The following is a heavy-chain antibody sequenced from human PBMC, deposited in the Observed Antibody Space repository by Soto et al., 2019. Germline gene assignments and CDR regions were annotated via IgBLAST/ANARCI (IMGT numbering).Heavy chain of an antibody. V-gene: IGHV1-69*01. CDR2: TIPIFTTA. D-gene: IGHD3-10*01. CDR1: GGTFNGYS. CDR3: ARVDSSLVRLVGHFYFDH. Sequence: QVQLVQSGAEVKEPGSSVKVSCKASGGTFNGYSISWVRQAPGQGLEWVGGTIPIFTTANYAQKFQGRLTMTADESTSTAYMELSGLRSDDTAIYYCARVDSSLVRLVGHFYFDHWGQGTLVTVSS. J-gene: IGHJ4*02.